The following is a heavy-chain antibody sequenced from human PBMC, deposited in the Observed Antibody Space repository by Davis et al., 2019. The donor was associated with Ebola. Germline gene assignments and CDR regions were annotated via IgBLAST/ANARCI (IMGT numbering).Heavy chain of an antibody. D-gene: IGHD6-19*01. V-gene: IGHV1-58*02. CDR2: IVVGSGNT. CDR3: ARDSRQWLDNDY. Sequence: SVKVSCKAFGFTFSASAMQWVRQARGQRLEWIGSIVVGSGNTNYAQKFRQRVTMTRDMSISTVYMELRSLRSDDTAVYYCARDSRQWLDNDYWGQGTLVTVSS. J-gene: IGHJ4*02. CDR1: GFTFSASA.